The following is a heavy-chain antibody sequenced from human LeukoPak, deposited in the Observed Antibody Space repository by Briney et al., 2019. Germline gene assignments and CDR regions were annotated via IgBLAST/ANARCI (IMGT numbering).Heavy chain of an antibody. J-gene: IGHJ4*02. CDR2: ISGSGGST. V-gene: IGHV3-23*01. CDR1: GFTFSSYA. Sequence: PGGSLRLSCAASGFTFSSYAMSWVRQAPGKGREWVSAISGSGGSTYYADSVKGRFTISRDNSKNTLYLQMNSLRAEDTAVYCCAKSSIIRSVFDYWGQGTLVTVSS. D-gene: IGHD6-6*01. CDR3: AKSSIIRSVFDY.